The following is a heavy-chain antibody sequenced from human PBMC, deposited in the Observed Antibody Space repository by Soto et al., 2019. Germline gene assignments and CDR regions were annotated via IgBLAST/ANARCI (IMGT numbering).Heavy chain of an antibody. J-gene: IGHJ4*02. D-gene: IGHD3-10*01. V-gene: IGHV3-74*01. CDR1: GLTFRNYW. Sequence: GGSLILSCAASGLTFRNYWMHWVRQAPGKGPVWVSGINGYGSTTDYADSVKGRFTISRDNAKNTLYLQMNSLRAEDTAVYYCAPLTPPGADWGSGTLVSVSS. CDR3: APLTPPGAD. CDR2: INGYGSTT.